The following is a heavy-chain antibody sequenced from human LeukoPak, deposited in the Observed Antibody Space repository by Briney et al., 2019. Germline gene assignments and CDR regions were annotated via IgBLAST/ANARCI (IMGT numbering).Heavy chain of an antibody. CDR1: GGSFSGYY. J-gene: IGHJ5*02. CDR2: INHSGST. D-gene: IGHD3-3*01. V-gene: IGHV4-34*01. CDR3: AKKRGGITIFGVVITPSNWFDP. Sequence: SETLSLTCAVYGGSFSGYYWSWIRQPPGKGLEWIGGINHSGSTNYNPSLKSRVTISVDTSKNQFSLKLSSVTAADTAVYYCAKKRGGITIFGVVITPSNWFDPWGQGTLVTVSS.